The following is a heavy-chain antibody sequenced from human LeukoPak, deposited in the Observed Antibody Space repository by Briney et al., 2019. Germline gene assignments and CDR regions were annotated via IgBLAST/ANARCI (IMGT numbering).Heavy chain of an antibody. J-gene: IGHJ4*02. CDR2: INHSGST. D-gene: IGHD6-6*01. V-gene: IGHV4-34*01. CDR3: ARGSSPDN. Sequence: SETPSLTCAVYGGSFSGYYWSWIRQPPGKGLEWIGEINHSGSTNYNPSLKSRVTISVDTSKNQFSLKLSSVTAANTAVYYCARGSSPDNWGQGTLVTVSS. CDR1: GGSFSGYY.